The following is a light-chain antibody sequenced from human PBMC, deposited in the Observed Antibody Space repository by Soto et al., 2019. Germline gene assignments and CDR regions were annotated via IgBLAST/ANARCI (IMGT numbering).Light chain of an antibody. J-gene: IGLJ2*01. CDR2: DVS. Sequence: QSVLTQPASVSGSPGQSITISCTGTSSDVGGYNYVSWYQQHPGKAPKLMIYDVSNRPSGVSNRFSGSKSGNTASLTISGLQAEDEDDYYCSSYTSSGAVVFGGGTKVTVL. CDR3: SSYTSSGAVV. CDR1: SSDVGGYNY. V-gene: IGLV2-14*01.